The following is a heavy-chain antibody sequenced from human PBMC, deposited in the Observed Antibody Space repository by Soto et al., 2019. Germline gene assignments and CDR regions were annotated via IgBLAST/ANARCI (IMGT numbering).Heavy chain of an antibody. CDR1: GGSISSSNG. CDR3: ARLTVTQKMLGYYYYYGMDV. CDR2: IYHSGST. Sequence: PXETLSLNCAVSGGSISSSNGWSWFRQPPGKGLEWIGEIYHSGSTNYNPSLKSRVTISVDKSKNQFSLKLSSVTAADTAVYYCARLTVTQKMLGYYYYYGMDVWGQGTTVTVS. V-gene: IGHV4-4*02. D-gene: IGHD4-4*01. J-gene: IGHJ6*02.